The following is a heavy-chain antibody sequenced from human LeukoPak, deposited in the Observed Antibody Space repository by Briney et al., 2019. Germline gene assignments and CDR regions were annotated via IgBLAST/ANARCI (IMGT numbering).Heavy chain of an antibody. Sequence: GESLRLSCAASGFIFKKYWMNWVRQVPGKGLECLANIKEDGSETYYADSVKGRFTISRDNPKNLLFLQINSLRVEDTAVYYCARLWGGVTTFDYWGQGTLVTVSS. D-gene: IGHD3-16*01. V-gene: IGHV3-7*01. CDR3: ARLWGGVTTFDY. CDR1: GFIFKKYW. CDR2: IKEDGSET. J-gene: IGHJ4*02.